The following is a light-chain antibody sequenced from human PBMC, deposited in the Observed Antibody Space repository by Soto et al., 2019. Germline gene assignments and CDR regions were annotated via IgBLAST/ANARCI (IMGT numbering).Light chain of an antibody. Sequence: DIQMSQSPSSLSASVGDRVTITCRAAENISRHLNWYQQKPGRAPDLLIYAASTLQNGVPSRFTGSGSGTEFTLTITGLQLEDFATYYCQQDYSTLATFGQGTRLEIK. V-gene: IGKV1-39*01. CDR1: ENISRH. CDR2: AAS. J-gene: IGKJ5*01. CDR3: QQDYSTLAT.